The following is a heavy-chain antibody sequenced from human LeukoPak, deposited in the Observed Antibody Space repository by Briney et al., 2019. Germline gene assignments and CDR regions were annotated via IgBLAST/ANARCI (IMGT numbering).Heavy chain of an antibody. D-gene: IGHD2-15*01. J-gene: IGHJ4*02. CDR3: ARDVRVAYFDY. CDR2: ISYDGSNK. CDR1: GGSFSGYY. Sequence: LSLTCAVYGGSFSGYYWSWIRQPPGKGLEWVAVISYDGSNKYYADSVKGRFTISRDNSKNTLYLQMNSLRAEDTAVYYCARDVRVAYFDYWGQGTLVTVSS. V-gene: IGHV3-30*03.